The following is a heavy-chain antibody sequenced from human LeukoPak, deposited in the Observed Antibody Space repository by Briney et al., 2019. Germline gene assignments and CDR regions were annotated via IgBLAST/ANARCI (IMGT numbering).Heavy chain of an antibody. Sequence: PSETLSLTCTVSGGSITSYYWSWFRQPPGKGLEWIGYIYYSGSTNYNPSLKSRVTISVDTSKNQFSLKLSSVTAADTAVYFCARQGGFASSAGVWGKGTTVTVSS. V-gene: IGHV4-59*08. D-gene: IGHD2-2*01. CDR3: ARQGGFASSAGV. CDR2: IYYSGST. J-gene: IGHJ6*04. CDR1: GGSITSYY.